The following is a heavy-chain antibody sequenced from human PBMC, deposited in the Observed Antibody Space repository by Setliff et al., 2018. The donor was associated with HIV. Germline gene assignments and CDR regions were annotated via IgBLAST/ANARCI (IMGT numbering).Heavy chain of an antibody. D-gene: IGHD6-19*01. CDR1: AGSIGSSTYY. CDR3: IIAYSSGWLSPMGFDS. J-gene: IGHJ4*02. CDR2: IYYSGST. Sequence: SETLSLTCTVAAGSIGSSTYYWAWIRQPPGKGLEWIGTIYYSGSTYYNPSLRSRATISVDTSKNQFSLKLSSVTAADTAMYYCIIAYSSGWLSPMGFDSWGQGTLVTVSS. V-gene: IGHV4-39*01.